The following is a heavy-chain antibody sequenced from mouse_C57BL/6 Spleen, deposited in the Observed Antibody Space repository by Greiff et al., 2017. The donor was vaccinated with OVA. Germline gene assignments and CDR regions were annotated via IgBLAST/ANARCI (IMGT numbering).Heavy chain of an antibody. J-gene: IGHJ2*01. CDR3: ARYYYGSSYYFDY. Sequence: EVKLEESGGDLVKPGGSLKLSCAASGFTFSSYGMSWVRQTPDKRLEWVATISSGGSYTYYPDSVKGRFTISRDNAKNTLYLQMSSLKSEDTAIYYCARYYYGSSYYFDYWGQGTTLTVSS. CDR2: ISSGGSYT. D-gene: IGHD1-1*01. CDR1: GFTFSSYG. V-gene: IGHV5-6*02.